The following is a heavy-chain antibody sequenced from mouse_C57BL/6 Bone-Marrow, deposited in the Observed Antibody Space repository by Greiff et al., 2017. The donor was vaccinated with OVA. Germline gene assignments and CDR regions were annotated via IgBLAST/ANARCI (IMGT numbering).Heavy chain of an antibody. Sequence: VQGVESGAELVRPGASVTLSCKASGYTFTDYEMHWVKQTPVHGLEWIGAIDPETGGTAYNQKFKGKAILTADKSSSTAYMELRSLTSEDSAVYYCTTYYSKGGLFDYWGQGTTLTVSS. D-gene: IGHD2-5*01. CDR1: GYTFTDYE. CDR3: TTYYSKGGLFDY. CDR2: IDPETGGT. J-gene: IGHJ2*01. V-gene: IGHV1-15*01.